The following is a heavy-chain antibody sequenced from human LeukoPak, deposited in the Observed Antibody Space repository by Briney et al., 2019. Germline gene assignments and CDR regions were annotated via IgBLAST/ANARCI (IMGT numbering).Heavy chain of an antibody. V-gene: IGHV4-39*07. CDR3: AREGGYCSGGSCPGNWFDP. D-gene: IGHD2-15*01. Sequence: SETLSLTCTVSGGSISSSSYYWGWIRQPPGKGLEWIGSIYYSGSTYYNPSLKSRVTISVDTSKNQFSLKLSSVTAADTAVYYCAREGGYCSGGSCPGNWFDPWGRGTLVTVSS. CDR1: GGSISSSSYY. J-gene: IGHJ5*02. CDR2: IYYSGST.